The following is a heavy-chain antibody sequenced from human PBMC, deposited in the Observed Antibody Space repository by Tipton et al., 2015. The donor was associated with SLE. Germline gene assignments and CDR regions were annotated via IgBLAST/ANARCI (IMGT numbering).Heavy chain of an antibody. V-gene: IGHV4-38-2*01. CDR1: GYSISSGYY. CDR2: IYHSGST. D-gene: IGHD6-13*01. CDR3: ASCIAAAGTGFDY. J-gene: IGHJ4*02. Sequence: TLSLTCAVSGYSISSGYYWGWIRQPPGKGLEWIGSIYHSGSTYYNPSLKSRVTISVDTSKNQFSLKLSSVTAADTVVYYCASCIAAAGTGFDYWGQGTLVTVSS.